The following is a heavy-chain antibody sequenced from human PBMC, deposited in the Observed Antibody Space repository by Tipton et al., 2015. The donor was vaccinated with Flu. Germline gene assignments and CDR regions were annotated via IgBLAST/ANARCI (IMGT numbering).Heavy chain of an antibody. V-gene: IGHV3-7*04. Sequence: GSLRLSCAASGFSFSDYWMHWVRQAPGKGLEWVANINQDGSVNYYVDSVKGRFTISRDNTKNSLFLQLNSLRFEDTAVYFCAGGQDQGDYWGQGTLVTVST. J-gene: IGHJ4*02. D-gene: IGHD2-2*01. CDR1: GFSFSDYW. CDR3: AGGQDQGDY. CDR2: INQDGSVN.